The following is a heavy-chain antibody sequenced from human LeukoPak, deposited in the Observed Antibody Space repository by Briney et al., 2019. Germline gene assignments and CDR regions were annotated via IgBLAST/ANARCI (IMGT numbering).Heavy chain of an antibody. CDR2: ISWNSGSI. Sequence: PGGSLRLSCAASGFTFDDYAMHWVRQAPGKGLEWVSGISWNSGSIGYADSVKGRFTISRDNAKNSLYLQMNSLRAEDTALYYCAKDEAAAQPAYFDYWGQGTLVTVSS. V-gene: IGHV3-9*01. CDR1: GFTFDDYA. D-gene: IGHD6-13*01. CDR3: AKDEAAAQPAYFDY. J-gene: IGHJ4*02.